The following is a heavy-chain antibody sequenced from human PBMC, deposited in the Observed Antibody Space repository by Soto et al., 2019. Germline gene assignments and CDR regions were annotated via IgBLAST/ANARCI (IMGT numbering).Heavy chain of an antibody. CDR2: ISGGGANI. Sequence: GGSLRLSCEASGFIFNNYGMNWVRQAPGKGLEWVSGISGGGANIYYRDSVKGRFTISRDNSKNMLYLQMNNLRADDTGVYYLGKTWELLVSDWGQGTLVTVSS. V-gene: IGHV3-23*01. J-gene: IGHJ4*02. D-gene: IGHD1-26*01. CDR1: GFIFNNYG. CDR3: GKTWELLVSD.